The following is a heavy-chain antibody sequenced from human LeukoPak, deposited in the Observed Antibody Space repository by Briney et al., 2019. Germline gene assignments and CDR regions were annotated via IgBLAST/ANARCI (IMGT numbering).Heavy chain of an antibody. J-gene: IGHJ4*02. CDR1: GYPFTGYS. Sequence: ASLKVSCKASGYPFTGYSMHWVLQAPGQGPEWMGWLSPNSGGTKYAQKFQGRVTMTRDTSISTAYVELSSLSSDDTAVYYCARGRCSGGSCNNGAYFDFWGQGTLVTVSS. CDR3: ARGRCSGGSCNNGAYFDF. D-gene: IGHD2-15*01. CDR2: LSPNSGGT. V-gene: IGHV1-2*02.